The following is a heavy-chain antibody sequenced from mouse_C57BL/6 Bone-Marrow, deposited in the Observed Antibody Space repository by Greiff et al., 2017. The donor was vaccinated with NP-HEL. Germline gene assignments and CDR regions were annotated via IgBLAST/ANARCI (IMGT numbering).Heavy chain of an antibody. CDR3: ARAYGNYLDY. Sequence: ESGPGLVKPSQSLSLTCSVTGYSITSGYYWNWIRRFPGNKLEWVGSISYVGSNNSSPFLKNRISIPRDTSKNQFFLMLNSVTAEDTATYYCARAYGNYLDYWGQGTTLTVSS. CDR1: GYSITSGYY. CDR2: ISYVGSN. V-gene: IGHV3-6*01. J-gene: IGHJ2*01. D-gene: IGHD2-10*02.